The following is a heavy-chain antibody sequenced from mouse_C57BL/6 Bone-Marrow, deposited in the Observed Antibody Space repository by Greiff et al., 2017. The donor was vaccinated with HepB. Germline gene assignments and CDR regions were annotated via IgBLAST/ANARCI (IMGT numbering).Heavy chain of an antibody. J-gene: IGHJ3*01. V-gene: IGHV5-12*01. Sequence: EVQLVESGGGLVQPGGSLKLSCAASGFTFSDYYMYWVCQTPEKRLEWVAYISNGGGSTYYPDTVKGRFTISRDNAKNTLYLQMSRLKSEDTAMYYCARHDYGSREAWFAYWGQGTLVTVSA. D-gene: IGHD1-1*01. CDR3: ARHDYGSREAWFAY. CDR1: GFTFSDYY. CDR2: ISNGGGST.